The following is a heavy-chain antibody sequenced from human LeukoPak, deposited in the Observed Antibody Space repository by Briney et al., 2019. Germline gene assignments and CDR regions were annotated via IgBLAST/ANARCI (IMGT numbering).Heavy chain of an antibody. J-gene: IGHJ4*02. D-gene: IGHD3-22*01. CDR3: TREKSYYYDTSGSDY. V-gene: IGHV3-49*03. CDR1: GFPFGDYT. CDR2: IRSKTYGGTT. Sequence: PGRSLRLSCTAPGFPFGDYTMSWFRQAPGKGLEWVGFIRSKTYGGTTEYAASVKGRFTMSRDDSKSIAYLQLNSLKTEDTAVYYCTREKSYYYDTSGSDYWGQGTLVTVSS.